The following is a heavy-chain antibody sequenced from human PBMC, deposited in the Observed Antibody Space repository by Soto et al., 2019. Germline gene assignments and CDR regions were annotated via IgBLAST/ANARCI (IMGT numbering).Heavy chain of an antibody. D-gene: IGHD6-19*01. CDR3: VRDFFPSGWYDRGDYSYYYMGV. J-gene: IGHJ6*03. CDR1: GYTFTSYG. V-gene: IGHV1-18*01. CDR2: ISTYNGNT. Sequence: ASVKVSCRASGYTFTSYGISWVRQAPGQGLEWMGWISTYNGNTNYTQKLQGRVTMTTDTSTSTAYMELRSLRSDDTAVYYCVRDFFPSGWYDRGDYSYYYMGVWGKGTTVTVSS.